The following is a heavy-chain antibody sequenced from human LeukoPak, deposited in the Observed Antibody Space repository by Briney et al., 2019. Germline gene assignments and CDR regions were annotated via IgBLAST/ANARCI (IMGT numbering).Heavy chain of an antibody. Sequence: SETLSLTCTVSGGSISSYYWSWIRQPPGKGLEWIGYIYYSGSTNYNPSLKSRVTISVDTSKNQFSLKLSSVTAADTAVYYCASLLRGPRFDYWGQGTLVTVYS. V-gene: IGHV4-59*01. J-gene: IGHJ4*02. CDR1: GGSISSYY. CDR3: ASLLRGPRFDY. D-gene: IGHD1-26*01. CDR2: IYYSGST.